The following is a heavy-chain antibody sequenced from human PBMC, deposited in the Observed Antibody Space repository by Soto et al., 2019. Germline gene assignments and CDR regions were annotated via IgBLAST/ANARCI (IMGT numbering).Heavy chain of an antibody. D-gene: IGHD3-16*01. Sequence: QVQLVESGGGVVQPRTSLRLSCVGSGFTFRSYVIHWVRQAPGKGLEWVALTSYDGSNKYYDDSVKGRFTISRDNSRNTVDLQMDNLRLEDTTLYYCARWGTTGGLDVWGQGTLVSVSS. CDR2: TSYDGSNK. V-gene: IGHV3-30*19. CDR3: ARWGTTGGLDV. J-gene: IGHJ4*02. CDR1: GFTFRSYV.